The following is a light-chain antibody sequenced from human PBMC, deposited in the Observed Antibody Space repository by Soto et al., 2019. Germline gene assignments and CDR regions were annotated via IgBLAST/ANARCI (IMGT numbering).Light chain of an antibody. V-gene: IGKV3-11*01. Sequence: IVLTQAPATLSLSPGERATLSCRASQSVSSYLAWYQQKPGQAPGLLIYDASNRATGIPARFSGSGSGTDFTLTISSLEPEDFAVYSCQQRSNWPPTFGQGTRLEI. CDR2: DAS. CDR1: QSVSSY. J-gene: IGKJ5*01. CDR3: QQRSNWPPT.